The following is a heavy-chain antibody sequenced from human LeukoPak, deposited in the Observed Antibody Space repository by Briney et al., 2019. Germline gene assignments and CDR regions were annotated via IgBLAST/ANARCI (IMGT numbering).Heavy chain of an antibody. V-gene: IGHV1-69*05. Sequence: SVKVSCKASGGTFSSYATSWVRQAPGQGLEWMGGIIPIFGTANYAQKFQGRVTITTDESTSTAYVELSSLRSEDTAVYYCACVAFGDYVEWFDPLGPGNPGHRLL. CDR2: IIPIFGTA. CDR1: GGTFSSYA. D-gene: IGHD4-17*01. CDR3: ACVAFGDYVEWFDP. J-gene: IGHJ5*02.